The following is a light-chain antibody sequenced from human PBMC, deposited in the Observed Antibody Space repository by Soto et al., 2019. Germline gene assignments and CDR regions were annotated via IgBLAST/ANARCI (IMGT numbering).Light chain of an antibody. V-gene: IGLV1-51*01. J-gene: IGLJ2*01. CDR2: DNS. CDR1: SSNIGNNY. Sequence: QSVLTQPPSVSVAPGQKVTISCSGSSSNIGNNYVSWYQQLPGTAPKLLIYDNSRRPSGIPDRFSGSKSGTSATLGIAGLQTGDEADYYCGTWDGSLSAVVFGGGTKLTVL. CDR3: GTWDGSLSAVV.